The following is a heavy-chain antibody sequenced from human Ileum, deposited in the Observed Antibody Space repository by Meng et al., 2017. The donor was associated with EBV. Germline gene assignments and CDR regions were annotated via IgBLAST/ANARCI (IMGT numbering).Heavy chain of an antibody. CDR1: GYSFITNG. V-gene: IGHV1-18*01. Sequence: QVQLVQLGGEVKKPGASVKVSCKTSGYSFITNGISWVRQAPGQGLEWMGWVNTGNGKTEYSQNFQGRVTITRDTSANTAYMELSSLRSEDTAVYYCASRPENDVGPFDYWGQGTLVTVSS. D-gene: IGHD1-14*01. CDR2: VNTGNGKT. J-gene: IGHJ4*02. CDR3: ASRPENDVGPFDY.